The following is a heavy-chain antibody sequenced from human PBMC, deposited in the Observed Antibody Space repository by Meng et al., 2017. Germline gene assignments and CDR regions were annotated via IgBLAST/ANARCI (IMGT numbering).Heavy chain of an antibody. CDR3: AHRRGDSREGWFDP. V-gene: IGHV2-5*02. D-gene: IGHD2-21*02. CDR1: GFSLSTSGVG. CDR2: IYWDDDK. Sequence: ITFKDSGHTPVKPTQTLPLPCTFSGFSLSTSGVGVGWIRQPPGKALEWLALIYWDDDKRYSPSLKSRLTITKDTSKNQVVLTMTNMDPVDTATYYCAHRRGDSREGWFDPWGQGTLVTVSS. J-gene: IGHJ5*02.